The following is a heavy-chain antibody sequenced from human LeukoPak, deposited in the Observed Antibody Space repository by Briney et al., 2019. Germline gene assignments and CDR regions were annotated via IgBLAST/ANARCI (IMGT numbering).Heavy chain of an antibody. CDR2: ISSSSSYI. CDR3: ARGTYYDFWSGYPYYFDY. J-gene: IGHJ4*02. CDR1: GFTFSSYS. V-gene: IGHV3-21*01. Sequence: GGSLRLSCAASGFTFSSYSMNWVRQAPGKGLEWVSSISSSSSYIYYADSVKGRFTISRDNAKNSLYLQMNSLRAEDTAVYYCARGTYYDFWSGYPYYFDYWGQGTLVTVSS. D-gene: IGHD3-3*01.